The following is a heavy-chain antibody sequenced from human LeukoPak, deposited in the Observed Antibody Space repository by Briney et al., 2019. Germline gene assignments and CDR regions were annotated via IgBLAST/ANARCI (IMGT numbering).Heavy chain of an antibody. CDR3: AKKRAVGAPTGLDY. D-gene: IGHD1-26*01. CDR2: ISGSSGGST. J-gene: IGHJ4*02. Sequence: GGSLRLSCAASGFTFSTYAMSWVRQAPGKGLGCVSHISGSSGGSTYSADSVKGRFTISRDNSKNTLFLQMSSLRAEDTALYYCAKKRAVGAPTGLDYWGQGTLVTVSS. CDR1: GFTFSTYA. V-gene: IGHV3-23*01.